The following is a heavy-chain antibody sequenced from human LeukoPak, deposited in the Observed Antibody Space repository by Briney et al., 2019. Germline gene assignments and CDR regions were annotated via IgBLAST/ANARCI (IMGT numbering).Heavy chain of an antibody. Sequence: GGSLRLSCVDPGFTVCSPYMCWVRQAPGQGLEWVSLLYSSGITFYAESVQGRFTISRDNSKNTLYLQMNSLRAEDTAIYYCASVWSSGTNWPDFLVQGTLVTVSS. D-gene: IGHD7-27*01. CDR3: ASVWSSGTNWPDF. CDR2: LYSSGIT. V-gene: IGHV3-53*01. J-gene: IGHJ4*02. CDR1: GFTVCSPY.